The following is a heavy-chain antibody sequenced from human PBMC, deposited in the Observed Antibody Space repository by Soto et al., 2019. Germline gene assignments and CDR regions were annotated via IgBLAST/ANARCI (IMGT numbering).Heavy chain of an antibody. J-gene: IGHJ4*02. V-gene: IGHV4-59*01. CDR2: IFYSGST. CDR1: GVSISNSY. Sequence: SETLSLTCTVAGVSISNSYWAWIRQSPEKGLECIGYIFYSGSTKYNPSLQSRVTISLDASKNQFFLQSTSVTAADSAVYFCVRVRTLSTLDYWGQGTLVTVSS. CDR3: VRVRTLSTLDY.